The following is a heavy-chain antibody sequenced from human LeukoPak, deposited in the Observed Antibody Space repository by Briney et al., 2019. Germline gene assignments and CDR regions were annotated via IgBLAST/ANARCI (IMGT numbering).Heavy chain of an antibody. CDR1: GFTFSSYD. V-gene: IGHV3-30*02. CDR3: AKGAKVGATTYFDY. J-gene: IGHJ4*02. CDR2: IRYDGSNK. Sequence: GGSLRLACAASGFTFSSYDMHWVRQAPGKGLEWVAFIRYDGSNKYYADSVKGRFSISRDNSKNTLYLQMNSLRAEDTAVYYCAKGAKVGATTYFDYWGQGTLVTVSS. D-gene: IGHD1-26*01.